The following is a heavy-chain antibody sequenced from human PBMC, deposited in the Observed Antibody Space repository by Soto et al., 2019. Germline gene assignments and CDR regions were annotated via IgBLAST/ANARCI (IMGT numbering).Heavy chain of an antibody. Sequence: GGSLRLSCAASGFTFSSYSMNWVRQAPGKGLEWVSSISSSSSYIYYADSVKGRFTISRDNAKNSLYLQMNSLRAEDTAVYYCARAGDSPGNLGYYYYGMDVWGQGTRVTVSS. J-gene: IGHJ6*02. CDR3: ARAGDSPGNLGYYYYGMDV. V-gene: IGHV3-21*01. D-gene: IGHD3-10*01. CDR1: GFTFSSYS. CDR2: ISSSSSYI.